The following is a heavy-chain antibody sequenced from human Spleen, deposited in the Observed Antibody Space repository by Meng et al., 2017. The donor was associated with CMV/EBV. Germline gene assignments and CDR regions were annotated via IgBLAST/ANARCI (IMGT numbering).Heavy chain of an antibody. Sequence: SETLSLTCAVSGGSFSIDYWWSWVRQTPGKGLQWLGELHHSGTTTYNPSLNSRVTFSLDKSKNEFSLKLTSVTVADTAVYYCARNGHYSLDSWSQGTLVPSPQ. V-gene: IGHV4-4*02. D-gene: IGHD3-22*01. CDR1: GGSFSIDYW. CDR2: LHHSGTT. CDR3: ARNGHYSLDS. J-gene: IGHJ4*02.